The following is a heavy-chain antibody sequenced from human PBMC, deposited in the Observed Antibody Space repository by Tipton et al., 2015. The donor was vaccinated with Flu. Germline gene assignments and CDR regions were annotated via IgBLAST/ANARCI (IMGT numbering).Heavy chain of an antibody. CDR2: IYHSGST. Sequence: TLSLTCTVSGYSISSGYYWGWIRQPPGKGLEWIGSIYHSGSTYYNPSPKSRVTISVDTSKNQFSLKLSSVTAADTAVYYCARDPCSSTSCSPHNYYYYGMDVWGQGTTVTVSS. CDR3: ARDPCSSTSCSPHNYYYYGMDV. V-gene: IGHV4-38-2*02. D-gene: IGHD2-2*01. J-gene: IGHJ6*02. CDR1: GYSISSGYY.